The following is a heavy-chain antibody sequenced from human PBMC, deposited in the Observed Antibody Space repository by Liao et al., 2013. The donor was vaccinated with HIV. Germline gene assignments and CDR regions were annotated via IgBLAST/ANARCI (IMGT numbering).Heavy chain of an antibody. CDR2: SIKISGST. CDR1: GGSFSNNY. J-gene: IGHJ4*02. CDR3: ASRSRHYGSGRLLDY. Sequence: QVQLQQWGAGLLKPSETLSLTCSVFGGSFSNNYCSWIRQPPGKGRGVDWGKSIKISGSTTYNPSLKSRITVSLDASKNQFSLKLSSVTAADTAVYYCASRSRHYGSGRLLDYWGQGTLVTVSS. D-gene: IGHD3-10*01. V-gene: IGHV4-34*01.